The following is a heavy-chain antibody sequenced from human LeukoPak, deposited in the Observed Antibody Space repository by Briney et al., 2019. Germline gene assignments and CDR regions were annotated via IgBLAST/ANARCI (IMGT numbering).Heavy chain of an antibody. V-gene: IGHV4-39*01. CDR1: GDSVSRSDSY. CDR3: ARRRYYDGSGYLE. J-gene: IGHJ1*01. D-gene: IGHD3-22*01. Sequence: PSETLSPTCSVSGDSVSRSDSYWDWIRQPPGKGLEWIGTIYYSGRTYYSPSLKSRVTMSVDPSNNQFSLTLRPVTAADTAVYYCARRRYYDGSGYLEWGQGTLLSASS. CDR2: IYYSGRT.